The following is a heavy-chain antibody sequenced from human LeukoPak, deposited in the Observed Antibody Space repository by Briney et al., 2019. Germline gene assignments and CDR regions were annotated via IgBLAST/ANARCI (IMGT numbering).Heavy chain of an antibody. V-gene: IGHV4-34*01. CDR3: ARGSTWIQLWLRPYYFDY. CDR2: INHSGST. D-gene: IGHD5-18*01. J-gene: IGHJ4*02. Sequence: SETLSLTCAVYGGSFSGYYWSWIRQPPGKGLEWIGEINHSGSTNYNPSLKSRVTISVDTSKNQFSLKLSSVTAADTAVYYCARGSTWIQLWLRPYYFDYWGQGTLVTVSS. CDR1: GGSFSGYY.